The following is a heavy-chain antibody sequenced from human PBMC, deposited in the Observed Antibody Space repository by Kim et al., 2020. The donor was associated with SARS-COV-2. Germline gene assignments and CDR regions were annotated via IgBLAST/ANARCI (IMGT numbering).Heavy chain of an antibody. CDR2: IWYDGSNK. Sequence: GGSLRLSCAASGFTFSSYGMHWVRQAPGKGLEWVAVIWYDGSNKYYADSVKGRFTISRDNSKNTLYLQMNSLRAEDTAVYYCAKGRVYSSGWYVSYYYYGMDVWGQGTTVTVSS. D-gene: IGHD6-19*01. CDR3: AKGRVYSSGWYVSYYYYGMDV. CDR1: GFTFSSYG. V-gene: IGHV3-33*06. J-gene: IGHJ6*02.